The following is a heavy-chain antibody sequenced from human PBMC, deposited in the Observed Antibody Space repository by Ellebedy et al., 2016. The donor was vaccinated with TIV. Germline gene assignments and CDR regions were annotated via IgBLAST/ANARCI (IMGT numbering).Heavy chain of an antibody. CDR3: ARHSLVPHHFDH. J-gene: IGHJ4*02. V-gene: IGHV4-59*08. CDR1: GGSISSYY. Sequence: MPSETLSLTCTVSGGSISSYYWSWIRQPPGKGLEWIGYIYYSGSTNNNPSLKSRVTVSVDTSKNQFFLNLSSVTAADTAVYYCARHSLVPHHFDHWGQGTLVTVSS. CDR2: IYYSGST.